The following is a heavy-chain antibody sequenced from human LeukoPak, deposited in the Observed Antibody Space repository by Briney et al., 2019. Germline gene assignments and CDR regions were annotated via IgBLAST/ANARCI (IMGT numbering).Heavy chain of an antibody. CDR3: ARDGTYEIGGAYYDWFDP. V-gene: IGHV3-7*01. CDR2: INEDGGEK. CDR1: GFTFRTYW. Sequence: GGSLRLSCAASGFTFRTYWMSWVRQAPGKGLEWVANINEDGGEKNYADSVKGRFTISRDNAKNLLYLHMNSLRVEDTAVYYCARDGTYEIGGAYYDWFDPWGQGTLVTVSS. J-gene: IGHJ5*02. D-gene: IGHD2-21*02.